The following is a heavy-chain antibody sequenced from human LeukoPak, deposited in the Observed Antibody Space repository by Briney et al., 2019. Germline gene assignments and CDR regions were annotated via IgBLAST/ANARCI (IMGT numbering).Heavy chain of an antibody. Sequence: ASVKVSCKASGYTFTGYYMHWVRQAPGQGLEWMGWINPNSAGTNYAQKFQGWVTMTRDTSISTAYMELSRLRSDDTAVYYCARGGYYYDSSGFEYYFDYWGQGTLVTVSS. CDR2: INPNSAGT. J-gene: IGHJ4*02. V-gene: IGHV1-2*04. CDR1: GYTFTGYY. D-gene: IGHD3-22*01. CDR3: ARGGYYYDSSGFEYYFDY.